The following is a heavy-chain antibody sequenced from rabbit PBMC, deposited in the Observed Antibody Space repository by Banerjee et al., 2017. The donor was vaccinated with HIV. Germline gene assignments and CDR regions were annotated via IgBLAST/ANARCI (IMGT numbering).Heavy chain of an antibody. J-gene: IGHJ4*01. Sequence: QQLEESGGGLVKPGASLTLTCTASGFSFGSSDHMCWVRQAPGKGLEWIAYIYASYIYYASWAKGRFTISKTSSTTVTLQMTSLTAADTATYFCAREYRGRDTGSGLNAFNLWGPGTLVTVS. V-gene: IGHV1S40*01. CDR2: IYASYI. CDR1: GFSFGSSDH. D-gene: IGHD4-2*01. CDR3: AREYRGRDTGSGLNAFNL.